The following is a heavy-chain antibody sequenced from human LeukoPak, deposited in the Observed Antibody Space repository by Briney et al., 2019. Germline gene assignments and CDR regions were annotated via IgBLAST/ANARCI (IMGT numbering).Heavy chain of an antibody. V-gene: IGHV3-23*01. CDR3: AKDGYNWIPSDD. D-gene: IGHD1-20*01. Sequence: GGSLRLSCVASGFTLTTYAMSWVRQAPGKGLEWVSSVSGTGFTTHYADSVKGRFTISRDTSKNILYLEMSSLRAEDTAVYYCAKDGYNWIPSDDWGQGTLVAVSS. J-gene: IGHJ4*02. CDR2: VSGTGFTT. CDR1: GFTLTTYA.